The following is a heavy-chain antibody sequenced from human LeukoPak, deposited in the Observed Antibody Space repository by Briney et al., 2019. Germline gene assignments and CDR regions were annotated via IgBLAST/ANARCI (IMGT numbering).Heavy chain of an antibody. CDR2: IYYSGST. CDR3: ARIIEGYYMDG. J-gene: IGHJ6*03. V-gene: IGHV4-59*01. Sequence: SETLSLTCTVSGGSISSYYWSWIRQPPGKGLEWIGYIYYSGSTNYNPSLKSRVTISVDTSKNQFSLKLSSVTAADTAVYYCARIIEGYYMDGWGKGTTVTVSS. CDR1: GGSISSYY. D-gene: IGHD2/OR15-2a*01.